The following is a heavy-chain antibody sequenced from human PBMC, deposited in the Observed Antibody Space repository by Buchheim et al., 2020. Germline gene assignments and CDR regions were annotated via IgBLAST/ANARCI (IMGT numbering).Heavy chain of an antibody. D-gene: IGHD4-17*01. Sequence: QVQLVQSGAEVKKPGASVKVSCKASGYTFTSYYMHWVRQAPGQGLEWMGIINPSGGSTSYAQKFQGRVTMTRDTSTSTVYMELSRLRSEETDVYYCSKYDDYVDYVVAFDIWGQGT. V-gene: IGHV1-46*01. CDR2: INPSGGST. CDR3: SKYDDYVDYVVAFDI. J-gene: IGHJ3*02. CDR1: GYTFTSYY.